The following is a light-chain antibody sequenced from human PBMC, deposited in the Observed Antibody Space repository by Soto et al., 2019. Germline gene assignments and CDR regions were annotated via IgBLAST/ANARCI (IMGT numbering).Light chain of an antibody. J-gene: IGKJ2*01. CDR1: QSVSSSY. CDR3: QQYGSSPMYT. Sequence: EIVLTQSPGTLSLSPGERATLSCRASQSVSSSYLAWYQQKPGQAPRLLISGASSRATGIPDRFSGSGSGTDFALTISRLEPEDFAVYYCQQYGSSPMYTFGQGTKLEI. V-gene: IGKV3-20*01. CDR2: GAS.